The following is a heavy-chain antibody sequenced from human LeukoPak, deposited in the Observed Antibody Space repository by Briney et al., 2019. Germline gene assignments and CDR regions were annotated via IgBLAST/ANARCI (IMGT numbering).Heavy chain of an antibody. D-gene: IGHD4-17*01. V-gene: IGHV3-21*01. CDR3: AKEIWPTVTTPGRTYFDY. J-gene: IGHJ4*02. CDR2: ISSGTSYI. CDR1: GFTFSSYE. Sequence: GGSLRLSCAASGFTFSSYEMNWVRQAPGKGLEWVSSISSGTSYIYYADSVKGRFTISRDNAKNSLYLQMSSLRADDTAVYYCAKEIWPTVTTPGRTYFDYWGQGTLVTVSS.